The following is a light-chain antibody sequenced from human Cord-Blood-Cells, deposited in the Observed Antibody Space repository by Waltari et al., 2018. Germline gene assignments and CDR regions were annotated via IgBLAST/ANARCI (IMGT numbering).Light chain of an antibody. Sequence: SYELTQPPSVSVSPGQTARITCSGDALPKQYAYWYQQKPGQAPVLVIYKDSERPSGIPGRFSGASSGKTVTLTISGVQGEDEADYYWQSAGSRGTSRGVGGGTKPTGL. J-gene: IGLJ2*01. V-gene: IGLV3-25*02. CDR1: ALPKQY. CDR2: KDS. CDR3: QSAGSRGTSRG.